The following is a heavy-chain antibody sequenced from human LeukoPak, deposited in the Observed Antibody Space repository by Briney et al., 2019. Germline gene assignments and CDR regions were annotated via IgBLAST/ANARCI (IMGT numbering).Heavy chain of an antibody. Sequence: ASVKVSCKASGYTFTSYDINWVRQATGQGLEWMGWMNPNSGNTGYAQKFQGRVTMTRNTSISTAYMELSSLRSEDTAVYYCARVGPSSGYYSLGYWGQGTLVTVSS. D-gene: IGHD3-22*01. J-gene: IGHJ4*02. CDR2: MNPNSGNT. CDR1: GYTFTSYD. CDR3: ARVGPSSGYYSLGY. V-gene: IGHV1-8*01.